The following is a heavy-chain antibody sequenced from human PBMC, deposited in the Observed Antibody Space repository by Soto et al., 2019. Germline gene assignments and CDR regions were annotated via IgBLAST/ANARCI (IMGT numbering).Heavy chain of an antibody. V-gene: IGHV3-72*01. J-gene: IGHJ4*02. Sequence: EVQLVESGGGLVQPGGFLRLSCGVSGFTFRDHYIDWVRQTPGKGLEWVGRSRNRASSYSTEYAATVTGRFTISRDDSRDSLYLQINSLKTEDTAVYYCTRSVVGSGTFDYWGQGTLVTVSS. CDR2: SRNRASSYST. D-gene: IGHD2-15*01. CDR1: GFTFRDHY. CDR3: TRSVVGSGTFDY.